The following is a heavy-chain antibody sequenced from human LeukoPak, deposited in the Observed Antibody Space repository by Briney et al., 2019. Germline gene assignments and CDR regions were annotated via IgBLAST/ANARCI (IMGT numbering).Heavy chain of an antibody. CDR3: ARNSGWFGVDY. CDR2: TYYRSKWYN. V-gene: IGHV6-1*01. CDR1: GDSVSSNSAA. D-gene: IGHD6-19*01. Sequence: SQTLSLTCAISGDSVSSNSAAWNWIRQSPSGGLEWLGRTYYRSKWYNDYAVSVKSRITIDPDTSKNQFSLYLNSVTPEDTAVYYCARNSGWFGVDYWGQGTLVTVSS. J-gene: IGHJ4*02.